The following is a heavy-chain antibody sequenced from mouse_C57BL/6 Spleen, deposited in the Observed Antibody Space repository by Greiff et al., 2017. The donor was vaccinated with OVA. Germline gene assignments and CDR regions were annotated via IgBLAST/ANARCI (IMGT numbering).Heavy chain of an antibody. CDR1: GFTFSDYG. J-gene: IGHJ2*01. CDR2: ISSGSSTI. Sequence: VQLQQSGGGLVKPGGSLKLSCAASGFTFSDYGMHWVRQAPEKGLEWVAYISSGSSTIYYADTVKGRFTISRDNAKNTLFLQMTSLRSEDTAMYYCARDLTGTMGYWGQGTTLTVSS. D-gene: IGHD4-1*01. V-gene: IGHV5-17*01. CDR3: ARDLTGTMGY.